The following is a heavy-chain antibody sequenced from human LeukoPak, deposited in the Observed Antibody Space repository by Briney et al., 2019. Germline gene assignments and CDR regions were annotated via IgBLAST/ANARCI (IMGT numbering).Heavy chain of an antibody. CDR3: AKDIGYGGNFDY. Sequence: GGSLRLSCAASGFTFDDYAMHWVRQAPGKGLEWVSLVSGDGGSTYYADSVKGRFTISRDNSKNSLYLQMNSLRTEDTALYYCAKDIGYGGNFDYWGQGTLVTVSS. D-gene: IGHD4-23*01. CDR2: VSGDGGST. V-gene: IGHV3-43*02. CDR1: GFTFDDYA. J-gene: IGHJ4*02.